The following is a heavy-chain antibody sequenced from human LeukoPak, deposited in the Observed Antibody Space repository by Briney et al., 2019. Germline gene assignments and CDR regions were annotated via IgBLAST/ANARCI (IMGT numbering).Heavy chain of an antibody. V-gene: IGHV5-51*01. D-gene: IGHD4-23*01. J-gene: IGHJ6*02. Sequence: GESLKISCKGSGYSFTSYWIGWVRQMPGKGLEWMGIIYPGDSDTRYSPPFQGQVTISADKSISTAYLQWSSLKASDTAMYYCARDQYGGAHYYYYGMDVWGQGTTVTVSS. CDR3: ARDQYGGAHYYYYGMDV. CDR1: GYSFTSYW. CDR2: IYPGDSDT.